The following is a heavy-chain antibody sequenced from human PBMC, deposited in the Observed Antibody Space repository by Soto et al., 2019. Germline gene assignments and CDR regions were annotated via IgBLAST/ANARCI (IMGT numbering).Heavy chain of an antibody. V-gene: IGHV4-4*02. D-gene: IGHD3-10*01. Sequence: KPSETLSLTCAVSGGSISSSNWWSWVRQPPGKGLEWIGEIYHSGSTNYNPSLKSRVTISVDKSKNQFSLKLSSVTAADTAVYYCARVSDYYGSGSPTFDYWGQGTLVTVSS. CDR2: IYHSGST. J-gene: IGHJ4*02. CDR3: ARVSDYYGSGSPTFDY. CDR1: GGSISSSNW.